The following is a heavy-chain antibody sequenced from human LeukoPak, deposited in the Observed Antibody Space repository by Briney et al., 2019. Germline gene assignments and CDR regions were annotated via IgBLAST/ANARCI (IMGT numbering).Heavy chain of an antibody. V-gene: IGHV1-8*03. CDR2: MNPNSGNT. CDR3: ARVPEMATRRYWYFDL. Sequence: ASVKVSCKASGYTFTSYDINWVRQATGQGLEWMGWMNPNSGNTGYAQKFQGRVTITRNTSTSTAYMELSSLRSEDTAVYYCARVPEMATRRYWYFDLWGRGTLVTVSS. J-gene: IGHJ2*01. D-gene: IGHD5-24*01. CDR1: GYTFTSYD.